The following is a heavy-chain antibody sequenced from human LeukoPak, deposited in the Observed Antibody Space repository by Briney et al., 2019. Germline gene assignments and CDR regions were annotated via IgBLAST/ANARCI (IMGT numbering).Heavy chain of an antibody. CDR1: GYTFTSYG. J-gene: IGHJ3*02. Sequence: ASVKVSCKASGYTFTSYGISWVRQAPGQGLEWMGWISAYNGNTNYAQKLQGRVTMTTDTSTSTAYMELRSLRSDDTAVYYCARDSYGDYGDDAFDIWGQGTMVTVSS. CDR3: ARDSYGDYGDDAFDI. CDR2: ISAYNGNT. V-gene: IGHV1-18*01. D-gene: IGHD4-17*01.